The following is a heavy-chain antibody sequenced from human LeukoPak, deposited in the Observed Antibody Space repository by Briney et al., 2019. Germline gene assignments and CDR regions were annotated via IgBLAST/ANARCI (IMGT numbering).Heavy chain of an antibody. CDR1: GFTFSSYA. J-gene: IGHJ4*02. CDR3: ATFHSSSSNFDY. D-gene: IGHD6-6*01. V-gene: IGHV3-30-3*01. CDR2: ISYDGSNK. Sequence: GGSLRLSCAASGFTFSSYAMHWVRQAPGKGLEWVAVISYDGSNKYYADSVKGRFTISRDNSKNTLYLQMNSLRAEDTAVYYCATFHSSSSNFDYWGQGTLVTVSS.